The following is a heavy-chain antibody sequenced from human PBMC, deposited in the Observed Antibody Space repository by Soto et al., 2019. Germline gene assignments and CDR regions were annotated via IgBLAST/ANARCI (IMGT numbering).Heavy chain of an antibody. V-gene: IGHV4-31*03. CDR2: IYYST. D-gene: IGHD3-16*02. J-gene: IGHJ6*02. CDR3: ARDYRASYPAYYYYGMDV. CDR1: GGSISSGGYY. Sequence: QVQLQESGPGLVKPSQTLSLTCTVSGGSISSGGYYWSWIRQHPGKGLEWIGYIYYSTYYNPSLKSRLTISVDTSKNQFSLKLSSVTAADTAVYYCARDYRASYPAYYYYGMDVWGQGTTVTVSS.